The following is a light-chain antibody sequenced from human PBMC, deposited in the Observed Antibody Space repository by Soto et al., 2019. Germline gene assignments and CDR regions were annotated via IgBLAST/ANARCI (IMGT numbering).Light chain of an antibody. CDR3: AAWDDSRDAPV. CDR2: SDT. CDR1: NSNIGGHP. V-gene: IGLV1-44*01. J-gene: IGLJ3*02. Sequence: QAVLTQPPSASGTPGQSVTISCSGSNSNIGGHPVSWYQHLPRTAPKLLIHSDTQRPSGVPDRFSGSKSGTSASLAIGGLQSEDEADYFCAAWDDSRDAPVFGGGTKVTVL.